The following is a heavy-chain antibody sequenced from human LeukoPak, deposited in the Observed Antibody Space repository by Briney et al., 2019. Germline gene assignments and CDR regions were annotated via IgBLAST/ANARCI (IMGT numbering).Heavy chain of an antibody. CDR1: GGSFSGYY. D-gene: IGHD6-19*01. CDR3: ATRARGGWYSGYFDY. Sequence: SETLSLTCAVYGGSFSGYYWSWIRQPPGKGLERIGEINHSGSTNYNPSLKSRVTISVDTSKNQFPLKLSSVTAADTAVYYCATRARGGWYSGYFDYWGQGTLVTVSS. CDR2: INHSGST. J-gene: IGHJ4*02. V-gene: IGHV4-34*01.